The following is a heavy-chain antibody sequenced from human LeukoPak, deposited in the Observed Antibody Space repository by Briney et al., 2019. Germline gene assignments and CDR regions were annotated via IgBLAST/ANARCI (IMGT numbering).Heavy chain of an antibody. D-gene: IGHD3-22*01. CDR1: GFTFSRYW. Sequence: PGGSLRLSCVASGFTFSRYWMSWVRQAPGKGLEWVANIKVDGSVKYYVDSVKGRFTISRDNSKNTLYLQMNSLRAEDTAVYYCAKGTRGGSSGYYYRPFYYYGMDVWGQGTTVTVSS. CDR2: IKVDGSVK. CDR3: AKGTRGGSSGYYYRPFYYYGMDV. J-gene: IGHJ6*02. V-gene: IGHV3-7*05.